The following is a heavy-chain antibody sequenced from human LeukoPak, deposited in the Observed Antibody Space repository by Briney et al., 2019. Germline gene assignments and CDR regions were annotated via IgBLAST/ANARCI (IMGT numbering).Heavy chain of an antibody. Sequence: PGGSLRLSCAASGFTFSTYSMNWVRQAPGKGLEWVSSISSSSSYIYYADSVKGRFTISRDNAKNSLYLQMNSLRAEDTAVYYCARVEGVYDGYWGQGTLVTVSS. CDR3: ARVEGVYDGY. V-gene: IGHV3-21*01. CDR2: ISSSSSYI. D-gene: IGHD2-8*01. CDR1: GFTFSTYS. J-gene: IGHJ4*02.